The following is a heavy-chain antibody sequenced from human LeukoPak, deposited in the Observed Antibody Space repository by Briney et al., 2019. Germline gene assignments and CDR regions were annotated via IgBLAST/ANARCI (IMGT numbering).Heavy chain of an antibody. CDR2: IDYSGST. Sequence: SETLSLTCTVSGGSISSFFWSWIRQPPGKGLEWLGCIDYSGSTQYNPSLKSRVAISVDTSKQQFSLKLSSVTAADTAVYYCARDLELERNRWNYFESWGQGTLVTVSS. J-gene: IGHJ4*02. CDR3: ARDLELERNRWNYFES. D-gene: IGHD1-1*01. V-gene: IGHV4-59*01. CDR1: GGSISSFF.